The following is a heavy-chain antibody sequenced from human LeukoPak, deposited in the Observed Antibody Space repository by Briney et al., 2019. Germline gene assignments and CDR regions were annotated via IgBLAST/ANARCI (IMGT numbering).Heavy chain of an antibody. CDR3: AKGSSGRLLSSWFDP. Sequence: GGSLRLSCAASGFIFSSYGIHWVRQAPGKGLEWVAVISYDGSSKDYADSLKGRFTISRDNSINTLYLQMNSLRAEDTAVYYCAKGSSGRLLSSWFDPWGQGTLVTVSS. CDR2: ISYDGSSK. J-gene: IGHJ5*02. V-gene: IGHV3-30*18. D-gene: IGHD2-21*02. CDR1: GFIFSSYG.